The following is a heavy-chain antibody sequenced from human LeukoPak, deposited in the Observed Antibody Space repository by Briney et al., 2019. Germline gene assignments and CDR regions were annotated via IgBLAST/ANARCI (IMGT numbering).Heavy chain of an antibody. V-gene: IGHV3-23*01. CDR1: GFTFSSYA. Sequence: PGGSLRLSRAASGFTFSSYAMSWVRQAPGKGLEWVSAISGSGGSTYYADSVKGRFTISRDNSKNTLYLQMNSLRAEDTAVYYCAKVSAYYYDSSGSSPDYWGQGTLVTVSS. CDR2: ISGSGGST. CDR3: AKVSAYYYDSSGSSPDY. J-gene: IGHJ4*02. D-gene: IGHD3-22*01.